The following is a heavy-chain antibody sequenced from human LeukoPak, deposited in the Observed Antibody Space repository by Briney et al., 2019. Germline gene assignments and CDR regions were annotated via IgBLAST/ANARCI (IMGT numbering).Heavy chain of an antibody. D-gene: IGHD5-24*01. J-gene: IGHJ4*02. CDR3: AKDRGFTLRDGGMFDS. CDR1: GFTFSSYA. CDR2: ISGSGDST. V-gene: IGHV3-23*01. Sequence: GGSLRLSCAASGFTFSSYAMSWVRQAPGEGLEWVSAISGSGDSTYYANSVKGRFTISRDNSKNTLYLQMNSLRAEDTAIYYCAKDRGFTLRDGGMFDSWGQGTLVTVSS.